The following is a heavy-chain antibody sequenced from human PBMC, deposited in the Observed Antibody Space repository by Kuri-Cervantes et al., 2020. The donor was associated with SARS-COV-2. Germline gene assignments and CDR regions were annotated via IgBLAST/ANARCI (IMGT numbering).Heavy chain of an antibody. CDR2: INPSGGST. Sequence: ASVKVSCKASGYTFTSYYMHWVRQAPGQGLEWMGIINPSGGSTSYAQKFQGRVTITTDESTSTAYMELSSLRSEDTAVYYCARFTPSTSLHYMDVWGKGTTVTVSS. CDR1: GYTFTSYY. D-gene: IGHD2-2*01. CDR3: ARFTPSTSLHYMDV. J-gene: IGHJ6*03. V-gene: IGHV1-46*01.